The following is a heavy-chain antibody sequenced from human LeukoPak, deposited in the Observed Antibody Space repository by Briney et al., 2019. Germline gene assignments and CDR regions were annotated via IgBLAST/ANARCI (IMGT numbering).Heavy chain of an antibody. CDR3: ARGRAGVTTREFDY. CDR1: GGAFSSYA. CDR2: ISPIFGTA. D-gene: IGHD4-11*01. J-gene: IGHJ4*02. Sequence: ASVKVSCKASGGAFSSYAISWVRQAPGQGLEWMGRISPIFGTANYAQKFQGRVTITTDESTSTAYMELSSLRSEDTAVYYCARGRAGVTTREFDYWGQGTLVTVSS. V-gene: IGHV1-69*05.